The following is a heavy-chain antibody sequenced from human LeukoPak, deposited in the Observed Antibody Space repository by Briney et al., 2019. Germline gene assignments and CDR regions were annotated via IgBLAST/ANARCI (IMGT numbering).Heavy chain of an antibody. CDR2: IYYSGST. V-gene: IGHV4-59*01. D-gene: IGHD3-22*01. CDR3: ARVLRDYYDSSGYYSL. CDR1: GGSISSYY. Sequence: SETLSLTCTVSGGSISSYYWSWLRQPPGKGLEWIGYIYYSGSTNYNPSLKSRATISVDTSKNQFSLKLSSVTAADTAVYYCARVLRDYYDSSGYYSLWGQGTLVTVSS. J-gene: IGHJ4*02.